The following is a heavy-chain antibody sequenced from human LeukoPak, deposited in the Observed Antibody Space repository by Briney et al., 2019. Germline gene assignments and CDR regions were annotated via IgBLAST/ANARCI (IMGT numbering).Heavy chain of an antibody. CDR1: GGSFSGYY. J-gene: IGHJ4*02. V-gene: IGHV4-34*01. CDR2: INHSGST. CDR3: ARIRVYDYVWGSYRYRPISTDY. Sequence: SETLPLTCAVYGGSFSGYYWSWIRQPPGKGLEWIGEINHSGSTNYNPSLKSRVTISVDTSKNQFSLKLSSVTAADTAVYYCARIRVYDYVWGSYRYRPISTDYWGQGTLVTVSS. D-gene: IGHD3-16*02.